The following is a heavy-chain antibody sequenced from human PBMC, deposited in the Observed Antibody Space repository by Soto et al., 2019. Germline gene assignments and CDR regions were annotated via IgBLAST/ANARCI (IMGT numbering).Heavy chain of an antibody. CDR2: ISAHNGNT. CDR3: ARGRYGDY. Sequence: QVHLVQSGAEVKNPGASVKVSCKGSGYDFTTYGITWVRQAPGQGLEWMAWISAHNGNTNYAPNLQGRVTVTRDTSTSIAYIELRSLRSDDTAVYYCARGRYGDYWGQGALVTVSS. D-gene: IGHD1-1*01. CDR1: GYDFTTYG. J-gene: IGHJ4*02. V-gene: IGHV1-18*01.